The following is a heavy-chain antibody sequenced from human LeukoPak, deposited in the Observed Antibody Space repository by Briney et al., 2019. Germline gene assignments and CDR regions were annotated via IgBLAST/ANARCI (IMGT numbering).Heavy chain of an antibody. D-gene: IGHD4-11*01. Sequence: GGSLRLSCAASGFTFTNYIMSWVRQAPGKGLEWVSAIAGSGRDTYYADSVKGRFTISRDNSKNTLYLQMNSLTAEDTALYYCAKVYSNPFDYWGQGTLVTVSS. CDR2: IAGSGRDT. CDR3: AKVYSNPFDY. V-gene: IGHV3-23*01. J-gene: IGHJ4*02. CDR1: GFTFTNYI.